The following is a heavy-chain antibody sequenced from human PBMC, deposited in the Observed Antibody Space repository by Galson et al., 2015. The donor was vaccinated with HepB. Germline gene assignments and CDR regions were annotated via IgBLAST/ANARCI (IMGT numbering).Heavy chain of an antibody. D-gene: IGHD6-19*01. CDR2: IRYDGSNK. CDR3: AKAIENVAVAGTDYYYYYGMDV. J-gene: IGHJ6*02. V-gene: IGHV3-30*02. Sequence: SLRLSCAASGFTFSSYGMHWVRQAPGKGLEWVAFIRYDGSNKYYADSVKGRFTISRDNSKNTLYLQMNSLRAEDTAVYYCAKAIENVAVAGTDYYYYYGMDVWGQGTTVTVSS. CDR1: GFTFSSYG.